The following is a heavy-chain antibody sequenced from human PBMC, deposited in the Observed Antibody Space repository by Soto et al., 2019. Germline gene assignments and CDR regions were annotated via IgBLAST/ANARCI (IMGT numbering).Heavy chain of an antibody. Sequence: TLTPTCAVYGGAFSCYYLRWIRQPPGKGLEWIGEINHSGSTTYNPSLKSRVTISVDTSKNQFSLKLSSVTAADTAVYYCASFVVVPAAISPSGWFDPWGQGILVTVSS. V-gene: IGHV4-34*01. J-gene: IGHJ5*02. CDR2: INHSGST. D-gene: IGHD2-2*02. CDR3: ASFVVVPAAISPSGWFDP. CDR1: GGAFSCYY.